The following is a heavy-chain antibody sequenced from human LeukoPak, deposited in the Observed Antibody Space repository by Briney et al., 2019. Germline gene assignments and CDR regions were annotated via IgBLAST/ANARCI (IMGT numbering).Heavy chain of an antibody. J-gene: IGHJ4*02. CDR2: IRGTTGKT. CDR1: GFTFSNYI. V-gene: IGHV3-23*01. D-gene: IGHD4-11*01. CDR3: AKGGGETTVEVSAAGVFQY. Sequence: GPLRLSCGASGFTFSNYIMSWVRQGPGRGLEWISCIRGTTGKTYYADSVKGRFSISRDNSKNTLYLQMDRLRAEDTAVYYCAKGGGETTVEVSAAGVFQYWGQGTLVTVSS.